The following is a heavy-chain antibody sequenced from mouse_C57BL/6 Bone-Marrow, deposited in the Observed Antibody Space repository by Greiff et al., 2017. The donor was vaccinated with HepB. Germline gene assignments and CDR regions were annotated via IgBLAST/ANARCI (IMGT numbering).Heavy chain of an antibody. CDR2: IHPNSGST. Sequence: QVQLQQPGAELVKPGASVKLSCKASGYTFTSYWMHWVKQRPGQGLEWIGMIHPNSGSTNYNEKFKSKATLTVDKSSSTAYMQLSSLTSEDSAVYYCARSPYYYGSSWYCDVWGTGTTVTVSS. CDR3: ARSPYYYGSSWYCDV. V-gene: IGHV1-64*01. J-gene: IGHJ1*03. CDR1: GYTFTSYW. D-gene: IGHD1-1*01.